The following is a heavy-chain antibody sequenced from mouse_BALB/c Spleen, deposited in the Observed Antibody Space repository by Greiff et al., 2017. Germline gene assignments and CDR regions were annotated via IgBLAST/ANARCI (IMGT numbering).Heavy chain of an antibody. J-gene: IGHJ1*01. Sequence: EVKLVESGGGLVQPGGSLRLSCATSGFTFTDYYMSWVRQPPGKALEWLGFIRNKANGYTTEYSASVKGRFTISRDNSQSILYLQMNTLRAEDSATYYCARSSYRYFDVWGAGTTVTVSS. V-gene: IGHV7-3*02. D-gene: IGHD1-1*01. CDR1: GFTFTDYY. CDR3: ARSSYRYFDV. CDR2: IRNKANGYTT.